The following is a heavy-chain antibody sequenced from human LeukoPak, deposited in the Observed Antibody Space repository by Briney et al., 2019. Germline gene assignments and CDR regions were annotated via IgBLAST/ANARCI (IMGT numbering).Heavy chain of an antibody. V-gene: IGHV1-24*01. CDR2: FDPEDGET. D-gene: IGHD3-22*01. Sequence: AASVKVSCXVSGYTLTELSMHWVRQAPGKGLEWMEGFDPEDGETIYAQKFQGRVTMTEDTSTDTAYMELSSLRSEDTAVYYCATPHYDSSGYFVYWGQGILVTVSS. J-gene: IGHJ4*02. CDR3: ATPHYDSSGYFVY. CDR1: GYTLTELS.